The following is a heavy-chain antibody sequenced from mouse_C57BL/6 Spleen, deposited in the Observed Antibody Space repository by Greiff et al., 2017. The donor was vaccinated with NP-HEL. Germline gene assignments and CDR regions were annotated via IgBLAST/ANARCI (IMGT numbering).Heavy chain of an antibody. Sequence: VQRVESGPELVKPGASVKISCKASGYAFSSSWMNWVKQRPGKGLEWIGRIYPGDGDTNYNGKFKGKATLTADKSSSTAYMQLSSLTSEDSAVYFCARYGDYDYDYAMDYWGQGTSVTVSS. CDR1: GYAFSSSW. CDR3: ARYGDYDYDYAMDY. V-gene: IGHV1-82*01. D-gene: IGHD2-4*01. J-gene: IGHJ4*01. CDR2: IYPGDGDT.